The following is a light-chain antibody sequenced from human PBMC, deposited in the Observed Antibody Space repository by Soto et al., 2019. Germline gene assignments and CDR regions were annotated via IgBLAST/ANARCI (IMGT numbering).Light chain of an antibody. Sequence: EVVLTQSPGTLSLSPGERATLSCRASQAVSSILLAWYQQKPGQAPRLLIYGASSRATGIPDRFSGSGSGTDFTLTVSRLEPEDFAVYYCQQHGTSPIFGGGTKMEIK. CDR1: QAVSSIL. CDR2: GAS. CDR3: QQHGTSPI. V-gene: IGKV3-20*01. J-gene: IGKJ4*01.